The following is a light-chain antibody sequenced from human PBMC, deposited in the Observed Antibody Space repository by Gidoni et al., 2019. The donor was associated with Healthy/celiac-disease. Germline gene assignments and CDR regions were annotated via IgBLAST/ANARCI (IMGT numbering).Light chain of an antibody. V-gene: IGLV2-14*01. CDR2: DVS. CDR3: SSYTSSSTVV. CDR1: SSDVGGYNY. Sequence: QSALTQPASVSGSPGRSIPISCTGTSSDVGGYNYVSWYQQHPGKAPKLMIYDVSNRPSGVSNLFSGSTSGNTASLTISGLQAEDEADYYCSSYTSSSTVVFGGGTKLTVL. J-gene: IGLJ2*01.